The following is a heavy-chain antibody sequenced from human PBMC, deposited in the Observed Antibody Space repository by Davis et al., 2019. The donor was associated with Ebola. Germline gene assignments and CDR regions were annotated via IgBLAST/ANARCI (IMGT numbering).Heavy chain of an antibody. D-gene: IGHD1-26*01. CDR3: AKDFYSGSYYPLDAFDI. V-gene: IGHV3-30*02. Sequence: GESLKISCAASGFTFSSYGMHWVRQAPGKGLEWVALITFDVRKTYYADSVKGRFTVSRDNSKNTLYLQMNSLRVEDTALYYCAKDFYSGSYYPLDAFDIWGQGTVVTVSS. CDR2: ITFDVRKT. CDR1: GFTFSSYG. J-gene: IGHJ3*02.